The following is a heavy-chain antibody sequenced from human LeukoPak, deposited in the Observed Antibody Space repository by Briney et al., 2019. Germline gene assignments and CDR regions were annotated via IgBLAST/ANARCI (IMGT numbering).Heavy chain of an antibody. V-gene: IGHV3-48*03. D-gene: IGHD6-19*01. Sequence: GGSLRLSCAASGFTFSSYEMNWVRQAPGKGLEWVSYISSSGSTIYYADSVKGRFTISRDNSKNTLYLQMNSLRAEDTAVYYCAKSIEQWLATHFDYWGQGTLVTVSS. CDR2: ISSSGSTI. J-gene: IGHJ4*02. CDR3: AKSIEQWLATHFDY. CDR1: GFTFSSYE.